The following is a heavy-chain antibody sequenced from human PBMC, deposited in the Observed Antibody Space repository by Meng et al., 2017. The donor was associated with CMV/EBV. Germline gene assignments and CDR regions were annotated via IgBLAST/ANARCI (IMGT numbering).Heavy chain of an antibody. CDR3: ARDGDPGAESHDAVDI. D-gene: IGHD1-14*01. V-gene: IGHV3-30-3*01. J-gene: IGHJ3*02. CDR1: GFTISRYA. CDR2: ISYDGSNK. Sequence: GGSLRLSCAASGFTISRYAMHWVRQAPGKGLEWVAVISYDGSNKVYADSVKSRFTISRDNSKKTLYLQMNSLRGEDMAVYHCARDGDPGAESHDAVDIWGQGTMVTVSS.